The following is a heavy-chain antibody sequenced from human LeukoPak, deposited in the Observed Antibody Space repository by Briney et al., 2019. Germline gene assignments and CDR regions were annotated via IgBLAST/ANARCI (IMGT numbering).Heavy chain of an antibody. J-gene: IGHJ6*02. Sequence: GGSLRLSCAASGITFSSYDMHWVRQATGKGLEWVSAIGTAGDTYYPGSVKGRFTISRENAKNSLYLQMNSLRAGDTAVYYCARAVGRYCSGGSCYSGYYGMDVWGQGTTVTVSS. CDR1: GITFSSYD. CDR2: IGTAGDT. V-gene: IGHV3-13*01. D-gene: IGHD2-15*01. CDR3: ARAVGRYCSGGSCYSGYYGMDV.